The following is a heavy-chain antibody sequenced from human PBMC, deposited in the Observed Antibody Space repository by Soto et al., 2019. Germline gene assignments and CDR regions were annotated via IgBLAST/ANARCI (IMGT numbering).Heavy chain of an antibody. Sequence: PVGSLRLSCAASGITFSSYAMSWVRQAPGKGLEWVSGVSHSGGSTYYADSVKGRFIISRDNSNSTLYLQMNSLRVEDTAVYYCAKEGYSDSSGFLGHYWGQGTLVTVSS. J-gene: IGHJ4*02. D-gene: IGHD3-22*01. V-gene: IGHV3-23*01. CDR3: AKEGYSDSSGFLGHY. CDR2: VSHSGGST. CDR1: GITFSSYA.